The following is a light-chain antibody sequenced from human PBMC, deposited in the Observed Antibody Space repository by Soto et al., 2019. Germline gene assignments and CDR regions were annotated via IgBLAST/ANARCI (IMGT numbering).Light chain of an antibody. V-gene: IGKV2-28*01. CDR3: IQALQSPT. CDR2: LGS. CDR1: QSLLHSYGYTY. Sequence: DIVMTLSPLSLSFTPGELASISCRSSQSLLHSYGYTYLDWYLQKPGQSPQVLIALGSNRASGVPDRFSRSGSGTEFTLNISIVKAEEVGGYYCIQALQSPTFGKETKVDI. J-gene: IGKJ1*01.